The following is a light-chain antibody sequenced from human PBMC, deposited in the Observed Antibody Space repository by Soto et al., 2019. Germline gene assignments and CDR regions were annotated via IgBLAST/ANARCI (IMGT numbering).Light chain of an antibody. CDR2: DVT. J-gene: IGLJ2*01. V-gene: IGLV2-14*01. Sequence: QSALTQPASVSGSPGQSITISCTGTSIDVGGYNYVSWYQQHPGKAPKLMIYDVTSRPSGVSNRFSGSKSGNTASLTISGLQAEDEADYYCSSYTTSAHVVFGGGTKLTVL. CDR1: SIDVGGYNY. CDR3: SSYTTSAHVV.